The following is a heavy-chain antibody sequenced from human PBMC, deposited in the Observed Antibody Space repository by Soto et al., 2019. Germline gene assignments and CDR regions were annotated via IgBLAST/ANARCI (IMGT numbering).Heavy chain of an antibody. D-gene: IGHD2-2*01. Sequence: QVQLVQSGGEVKKPGASVKVSCEGSGDTFTNYGISWVRQAPGQGLEWMGWISGNNGNTNYAQKLQGRVTMTADTSMSTAYIELRSLISDDTAVYYCAREYCSCVSCYGVDYWGQGTLVTVSS. J-gene: IGHJ4*02. CDR1: GDTFTNYG. CDR3: AREYCSCVSCYGVDY. CDR2: ISGNNGNT. V-gene: IGHV1-18*01.